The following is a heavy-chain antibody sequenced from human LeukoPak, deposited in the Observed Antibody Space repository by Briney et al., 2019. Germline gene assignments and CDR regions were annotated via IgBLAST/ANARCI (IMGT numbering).Heavy chain of an antibody. Sequence: GGSLRLSCAASRLTFTYWMSWVRQAPGKGLEWVANIKQDGSEKYYVDSVKGRFTISRDNAKRSLFLQMTSLRADDTAVYYCARGLLWLHALDQWGQGTLVTVSS. CDR1: RLTFTYW. CDR3: ARGLLWLHALDQ. V-gene: IGHV3-7*01. D-gene: IGHD5-18*01. CDR2: IKQDGSEK. J-gene: IGHJ4*02.